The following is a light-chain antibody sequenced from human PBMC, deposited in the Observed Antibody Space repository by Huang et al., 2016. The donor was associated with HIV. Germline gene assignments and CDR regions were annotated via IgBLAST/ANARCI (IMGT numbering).Light chain of an antibody. CDR3: QQFGSSPPYS. CDR1: QTVTNNY. J-gene: IGKJ2*03. V-gene: IGKV3-20*01. Sequence: IVLTQSPDTLSLSQGERATRSCRASQTVTNNYLAWYQQRPGQAPRLLSYGASTRATGIPDRFSGSGSGTDFTLTSSRLEPKDFVVYYCQQFGSSPPYSFGQGNKLEIK. CDR2: GAS.